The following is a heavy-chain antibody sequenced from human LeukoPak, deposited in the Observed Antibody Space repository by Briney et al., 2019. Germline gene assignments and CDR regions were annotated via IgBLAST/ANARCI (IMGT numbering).Heavy chain of an antibody. Sequence: PGGSLRLSCAASGFSFSNAWMTWVRQAPGKGLEWLGRIKSKTDGGITDYAAPVKGRFTISRDDSKNTLYLQMNSLKTEDTAVYYCTTEPYYGLGNYWGQGTLVTVSS. CDR2: IKSKTDGGIT. V-gene: IGHV3-15*01. CDR3: TTEPYYGLGNY. CDR1: GFSFSNAW. J-gene: IGHJ4*02. D-gene: IGHD3-10*01.